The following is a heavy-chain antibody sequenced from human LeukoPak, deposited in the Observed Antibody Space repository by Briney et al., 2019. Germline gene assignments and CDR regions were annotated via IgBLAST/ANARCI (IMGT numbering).Heavy chain of an antibody. CDR2: IKQDGSEK. CDR3: ARNLWASHYYYDSSGYYDY. J-gene: IGHJ4*02. D-gene: IGHD3-22*01. Sequence: GGSLRLSCAASGFTFSSYWMSWVRQAPGKGLEWVANIKQDGSEKYYVDSVKGRFTISRDNAKNSLYLQMNSLRAEDTAVYYCARNLWASHYYYDSSGYYDYWGQGTLVTVSS. CDR1: GFTFSSYW. V-gene: IGHV3-7*01.